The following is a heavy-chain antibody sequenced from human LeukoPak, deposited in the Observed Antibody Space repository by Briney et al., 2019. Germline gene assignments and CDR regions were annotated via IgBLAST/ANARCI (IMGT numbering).Heavy chain of an antibody. D-gene: IGHD2-2*01. Sequence: PSQTLSLTCTVSGGSISSGGYYWSWIRQPPGKGLEWIGDIYHSGSTYYNPSLKSRVTISVDRSKNQFSLKLSSVTAADTAVYYCARSVRYCSSTSCPYRLFDYWGQGTLVTVSS. CDR1: GGSISSGGYY. CDR3: ARSVRYCSSTSCPYRLFDY. V-gene: IGHV4-30-2*01. CDR2: IYHSGST. J-gene: IGHJ4*02.